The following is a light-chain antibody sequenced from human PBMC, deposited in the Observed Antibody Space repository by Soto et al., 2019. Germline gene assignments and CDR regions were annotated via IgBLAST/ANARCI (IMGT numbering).Light chain of an antibody. CDR3: SSYTRSITLIM. J-gene: IGLJ1*01. V-gene: IGLV2-14*01. CDR2: EAS. CDR1: YTDVAANKH. Sequence: QSALTQPASVSASPGQSITISCTGTYTDVAANKHVSWYQQHPGPAPKLIIYEASNRPSGISNRFSGSKSGNTASLTISGLQADDEADYYCSSYTRSITLIMFGSGTKLTVL.